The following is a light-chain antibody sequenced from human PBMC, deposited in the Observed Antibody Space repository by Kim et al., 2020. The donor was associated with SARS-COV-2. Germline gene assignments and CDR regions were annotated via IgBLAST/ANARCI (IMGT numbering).Light chain of an antibody. Sequence: ASVGNRATVACRASQDISRWLAWYQQRPGKAPKLLIYTASTLQSGVPSRFSGSGSGTDFTLTISSLQPEDFATYYCQQSNSFPITFAQGTRLEIK. CDR2: TAS. CDR1: QDISRW. CDR3: QQSNSFPIT. V-gene: IGKV1-12*01. J-gene: IGKJ5*01.